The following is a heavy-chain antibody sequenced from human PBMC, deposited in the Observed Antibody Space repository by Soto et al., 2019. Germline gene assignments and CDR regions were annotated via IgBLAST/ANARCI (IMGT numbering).Heavy chain of an antibody. D-gene: IGHD6-13*01. V-gene: IGHV1-8*01. Sequence: ASVKVSCKASGYTFTSYDINWVRQATGQGLEWMGWMNPNSGNTGYAQKFQGRVTMTRNTSISTAYMELSSLRSEDTAVYYCARVNSWYVNWFDPWGQGTLVTVSS. J-gene: IGHJ5*02. CDR1: GYTFTSYD. CDR3: ARVNSWYVNWFDP. CDR2: MNPNSGNT.